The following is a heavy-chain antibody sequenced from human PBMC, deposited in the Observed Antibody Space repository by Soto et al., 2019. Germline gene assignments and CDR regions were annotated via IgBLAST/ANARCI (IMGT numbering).Heavy chain of an antibody. J-gene: IGHJ4*02. CDR3: ARDPGRLWAIAVAGLDYFDY. Sequence: PSETLSLTCAVSGYSISIGYYCGCIRQPPGKGLEWIGSIYHSGSTYYNPSLKSRVTISVDTSKNQFSLKLSSVTAADTAVYYCARDPGRLWAIAVAGLDYFDYWGQGTLVTVSS. CDR2: IYHSGST. V-gene: IGHV4-38-2*02. CDR1: GYSISIGYY. D-gene: IGHD6-19*01.